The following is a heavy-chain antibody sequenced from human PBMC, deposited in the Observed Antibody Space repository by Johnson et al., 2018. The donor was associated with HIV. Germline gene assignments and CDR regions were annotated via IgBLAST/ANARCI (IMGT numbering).Heavy chain of an antibody. CDR2: ISWDGGST. J-gene: IGHJ3*02. D-gene: IGHD6-13*01. CDR1: AFTFDDYT. CDR3: AKDRRAAAAPTVFDI. Sequence: VQLVESGVVVVQPGGSLRLSCAASAFTFDDYTMPWVRQAPGKGLEWVSLISWDGGSTYYADAVKGRFTITRDHSKNSLYLQMNSLRTEDTALYYCAKDRRAAAAPTVFDIWGQGTMVTVSS. V-gene: IGHV3-43*01.